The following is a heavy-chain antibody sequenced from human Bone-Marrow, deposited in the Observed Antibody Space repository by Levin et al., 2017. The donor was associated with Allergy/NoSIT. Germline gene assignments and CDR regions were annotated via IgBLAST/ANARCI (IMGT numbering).Heavy chain of an antibody. J-gene: IGHJ5*02. D-gene: IGHD3-10*01. V-gene: IGHV4-39*01. CDR1: GGSMSSSSYY. CDR2: IYHSGNT. Sequence: SQTLSLTCTVSGGSMSSSSYYWGWVRQPPGKGLEWIASIYHSGNTQYNPSLKSRVTISADTSKSQFYLNVSSVTAADTAVYYCARRGTPRFTLVRGVIWWFDPWGRGTLVTVSS. CDR3: ARRGTPRFTLVRGVIWWFDP.